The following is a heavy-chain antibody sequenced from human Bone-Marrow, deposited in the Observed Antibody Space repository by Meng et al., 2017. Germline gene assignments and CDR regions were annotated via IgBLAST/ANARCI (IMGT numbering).Heavy chain of an antibody. Sequence: VRVCLSGAEVKKPWASVQLSCKPSGYTFAAYWIHWLRQAPGQGLEWMGRIDPNNDHTQYAQNFQGRVTMTSDTSISTVYMELNGLRSDDTAVYYCARDEDISAAGKLFGDYWGQGTLVTVSS. CDR2: IDPNNDHT. D-gene: IGHD6-13*01. J-gene: IGHJ4*02. CDR3: ARDEDISAAGKLFGDY. CDR1: GYTFAAYW. V-gene: IGHV1-2*06.